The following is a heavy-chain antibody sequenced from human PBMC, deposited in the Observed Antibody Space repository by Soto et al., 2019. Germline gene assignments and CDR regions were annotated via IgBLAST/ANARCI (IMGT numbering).Heavy chain of an antibody. CDR2: INHSGST. D-gene: IGHD3-3*01. V-gene: IGHV4-34*01. CDR3: ARGQPYYDFWSGYYFDY. Sequence: SETLSLTCAVYGGSFSGYYWSWIRQPPGKGLEWIGEINHSGSTNYNPSLKSRVTISVDTSKNQFSLRLSSVTAADTAVYYCARGQPYYDFWSGYYFDYWGKGTLVTVSS. J-gene: IGHJ4*02. CDR1: GGSFSGYY.